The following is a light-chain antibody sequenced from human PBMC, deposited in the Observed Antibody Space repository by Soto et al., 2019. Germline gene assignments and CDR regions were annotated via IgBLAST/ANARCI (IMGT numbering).Light chain of an antibody. V-gene: IGLV4-69*01. J-gene: IGLJ3*02. CDR3: QTWSTGIRV. CDR2: INSDGSH. CDR1: SGHSSYA. Sequence: QPVLTQSPSASASLGASVKLTCTLSSGHSSYAIAWHQQQPEKGPRYLMKINSDGSHSKGDGIPDRFSGSSSGAEPYLTISSLQSEDEADYYCQTWSTGIRVFGGGTKLTVL.